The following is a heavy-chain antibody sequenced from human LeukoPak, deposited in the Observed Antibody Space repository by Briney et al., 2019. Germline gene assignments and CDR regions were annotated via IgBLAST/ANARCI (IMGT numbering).Heavy chain of an antibody. CDR3: AKGGHADYGDYSHLWYFDL. V-gene: IGHV3-30*02. CDR2: IRYDGSNK. CDR1: GFTFSSYG. J-gene: IGHJ2*01. Sequence: GGSLRLSCAASGFTFSSYGMHWVRQAPGKGLEWVAFIRYDGSNKYYADSVKGRFTISRDNSKNTLYLQMNSLRAEDTAVYYCAKGGHADYGDYSHLWYFDLWGRGTLVTVSS. D-gene: IGHD4-17*01.